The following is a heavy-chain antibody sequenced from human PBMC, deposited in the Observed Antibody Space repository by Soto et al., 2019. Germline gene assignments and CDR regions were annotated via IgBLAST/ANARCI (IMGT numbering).Heavy chain of an antibody. CDR3: ARGSRYYYLEYY. Sequence: ASVKVSCKASGYTFTSYAMHWVRQAPGQRLEWVGWINAGNGNTKYSQKFQGRVTITTDTSASTAYMELIRLISEYSAVHYCARGSRYYYLEYYWCQGTLVTVSA. J-gene: IGHJ4*02. CDR2: INAGNGNT. V-gene: IGHV1-3*01. CDR1: GYTFTSYA. D-gene: IGHD3-22*01.